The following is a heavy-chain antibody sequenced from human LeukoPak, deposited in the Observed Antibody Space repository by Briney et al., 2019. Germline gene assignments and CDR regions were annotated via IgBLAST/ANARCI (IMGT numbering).Heavy chain of an antibody. D-gene: IGHD5-24*01. CDR3: ARAKDGTNILDY. CDR1: GFTFSSYY. Sequence: QSGGSLRLSCAASGFTFSSYYMFWVRQAPGKGLEWVTLISYNGVNKYYADSVKGRFTISRDNSRNTLYLQMDSLRAGDTAVYYCARAKDGTNILDYWGQGTLVTVSS. V-gene: IGHV3-30-3*01. J-gene: IGHJ4*02. CDR2: ISYNGVNK.